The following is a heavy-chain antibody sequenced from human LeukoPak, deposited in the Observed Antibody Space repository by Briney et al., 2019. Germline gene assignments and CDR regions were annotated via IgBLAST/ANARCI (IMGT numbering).Heavy chain of an antibody. CDR2: INPSGGST. CDR3: ARAPRYAPMIGVMDV. J-gene: IGHJ6*02. D-gene: IGHD3-22*01. V-gene: IGHV1-46*01. CDR1: GYTFTGYY. Sequence: ASVKVSCKASGYTFTGYYMHWVRQAPGQGLEWMGIINPSGGSTSYAQKFQGRVTMTRDTSTSTVYMELSSLRSEDTAVYYCARAPRYAPMIGVMDVWGQGTTVTVSS.